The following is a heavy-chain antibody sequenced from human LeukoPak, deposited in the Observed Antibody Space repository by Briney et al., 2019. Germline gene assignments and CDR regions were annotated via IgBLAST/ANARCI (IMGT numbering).Heavy chain of an antibody. CDR2: ISSDGSNK. CDR1: GFTFSSYG. CDR3: ASPQTPDGGSYFDY. Sequence: GGSLRLSCVASGFTFSSYGMHWVRQAPGKGLEWVAVISSDGSNKYYADSVKGRFTISRDDSKNTLYLQVNSLRAEDTAVYYCASPQTPDGGSYFDYWGQGTLVTVSS. J-gene: IGHJ4*02. D-gene: IGHD1-26*01. V-gene: IGHV3-30*03.